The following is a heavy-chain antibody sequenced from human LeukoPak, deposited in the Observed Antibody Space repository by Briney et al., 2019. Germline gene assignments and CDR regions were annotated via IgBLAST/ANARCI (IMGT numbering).Heavy chain of an antibody. CDR2: INAGKGNT. V-gene: IGHV1-3*01. CDR3: ARGIEASSGWYVIDY. D-gene: IGHD6-19*01. Sequence: ASVKVSCKASGYTFIGCAMHWVRQAPGQRLEWMGWINAGKGNTKYSQKFQGRVTITRDTSASTAYMELNSLRSEDTAVYYCARGIEASSGWYVIDYWGQGTLVTVSS. J-gene: IGHJ4*02. CDR1: GYTFIGCA.